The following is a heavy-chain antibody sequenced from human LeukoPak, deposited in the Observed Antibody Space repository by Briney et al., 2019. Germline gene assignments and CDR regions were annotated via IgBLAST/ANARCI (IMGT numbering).Heavy chain of an antibody. CDR3: ARVTYGSGTYGAFDY. CDR2: INSSGGRT. V-gene: IGHV3-23*01. Sequence: GGSLRLSCAASRFTFSSYAMSWVRQAPGKGLEWVSSINSSGGRTYYADSVKGRFTISRDNSKNTLYLQMNSLRAEDTAVYYCARVTYGSGTYGAFDYWGQGTLVTVSS. D-gene: IGHD3-10*01. J-gene: IGHJ4*02. CDR1: RFTFSSYA.